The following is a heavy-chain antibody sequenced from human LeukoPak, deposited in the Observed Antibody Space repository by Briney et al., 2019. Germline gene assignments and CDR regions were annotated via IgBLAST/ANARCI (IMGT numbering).Heavy chain of an antibody. Sequence: SETLSLTCTVSGGSISSYYWSWIRQPPGKGLEWIGYIYYSGSTNYSPSLKSRVTISVDTSKNQFSLKLSSVTAADTAVYYCARRVEYYYGSGSYPRAGNWFDPWGQGTLVTVSS. CDR2: IYYSGST. J-gene: IGHJ5*02. D-gene: IGHD3-10*01. CDR3: ARRVEYYYGSGSYPRAGNWFDP. CDR1: GGSISSYY. V-gene: IGHV4-59*08.